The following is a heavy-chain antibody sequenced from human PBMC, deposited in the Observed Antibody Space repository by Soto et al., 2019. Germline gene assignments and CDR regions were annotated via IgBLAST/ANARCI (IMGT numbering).Heavy chain of an antibody. V-gene: IGHV3-30*18. CDR3: AKEASCGGDCYAEYFQH. Sequence: QVQLVESGGGVVQPGRSLRLSCAASGFTFSSYGMHWVRQAPGKGLEWVAVISYDGSNKYYADSVKGRFTISRDNSKNTLNRQINGLRAEDTAVYYCAKEASCGGDCYAEYFQHWGQGTLVTVSS. CDR2: ISYDGSNK. D-gene: IGHD2-21*02. J-gene: IGHJ1*01. CDR1: GFTFSSYG.